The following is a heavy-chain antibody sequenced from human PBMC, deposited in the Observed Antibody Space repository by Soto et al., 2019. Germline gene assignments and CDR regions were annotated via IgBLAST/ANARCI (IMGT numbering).Heavy chain of an antibody. CDR3: ARGRTDVSMMVVVFIAESQYFEY. Sequence: XGTLTLTCAVHGGSFGDYKWSGIRQPPGKGLEWIGEISQSGATNYNPSFKSRVTISRDTSKNQFSLRLGSVTAADTAVYFCARGRTDVSMMVVVFIAESQYFEYWGQGTQVTVSS. V-gene: IGHV4-34*01. D-gene: IGHD3-22*01. CDR1: GGSFGDYK. J-gene: IGHJ4*02. CDR2: ISQSGAT.